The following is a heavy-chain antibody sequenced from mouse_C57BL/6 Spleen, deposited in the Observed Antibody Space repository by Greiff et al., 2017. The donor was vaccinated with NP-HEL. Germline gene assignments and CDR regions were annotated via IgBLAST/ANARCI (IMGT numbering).Heavy chain of an antibody. J-gene: IGHJ3*01. CDR3: TRIFYDYGWFAY. CDR1: GFNITDYY. V-gene: IGHV14-1*01. D-gene: IGHD2-4*01. CDR2: IDPEDGDA. Sequence: EVQLQESGAELVRPGASVKLSCTASGFNITDYYMHWVKQRPEQGLEWIGRIDPEDGDAEYAPKFQGKATMTADNSSNTAYLQLSSLTSEDTAGYYCTRIFYDYGWFAYWGQGTLVTVSA.